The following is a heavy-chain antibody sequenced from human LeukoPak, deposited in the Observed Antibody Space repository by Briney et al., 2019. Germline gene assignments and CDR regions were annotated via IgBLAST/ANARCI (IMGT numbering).Heavy chain of an antibody. V-gene: IGHV4-4*08. CDR2: IYPSGST. CDR3: ARAAVGVNWFDP. Sequence: SETLSLTCTVSGVSIGSCYWTWIRQPPGKGLEWIGYIYPSGSTNYNPSLKSRLTISVDTSKKQFSLKLTSVTAADTAVYYCARAAVGVNWFDPWGQGTLVTVSS. J-gene: IGHJ5*02. CDR1: GVSIGSCY. D-gene: IGHD3-10*01.